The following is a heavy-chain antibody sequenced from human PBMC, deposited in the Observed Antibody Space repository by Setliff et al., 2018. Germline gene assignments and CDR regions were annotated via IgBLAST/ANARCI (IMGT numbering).Heavy chain of an antibody. J-gene: IGHJ6*02. D-gene: IGHD3-22*01. Sequence: RASVKVSCKASGGTFSSYAISWVRQAPGQGLGWMGGIIPILGIANYAQKFQGRVTITADESTSTAYMELSSLRSEDTAVYYCARANYYDSSGHSVYGMDVWGQGTTVTVSS. CDR1: GGTFSSYA. V-gene: IGHV1-69*10. CDR3: ARANYYDSSGHSVYGMDV. CDR2: IIPILGIA.